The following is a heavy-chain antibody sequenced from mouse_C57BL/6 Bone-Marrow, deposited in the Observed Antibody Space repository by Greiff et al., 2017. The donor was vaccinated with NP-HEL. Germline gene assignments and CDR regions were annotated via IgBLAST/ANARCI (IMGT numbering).Heavy chain of an antibody. CDR3: TIFYDGTDY. J-gene: IGHJ2*01. V-gene: IGHV1-15*01. D-gene: IGHD2-3*01. CDR2: IDPETGGT. Sequence: QVQLQQSGAELVRPGASVTLSCKASGYTFTDYEMHWVKQTPVHGLEWIGAIDPETGGTAYNQKFKGKAILTADKSSSTAYMELRSLTSEDSAVYYCTIFYDGTDYWGQGTTLTVSS. CDR1: GYTFTDYE.